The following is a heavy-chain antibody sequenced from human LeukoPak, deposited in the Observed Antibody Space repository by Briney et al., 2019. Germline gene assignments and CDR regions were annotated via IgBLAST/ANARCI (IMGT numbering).Heavy chain of an antibody. CDR3: ARGGKNTIFGVVIIFFDY. CDR1: RFTFSNYA. J-gene: IGHJ4*02. V-gene: IGHV3-30-3*01. Sequence: GGSLRLSCAASRFTFSNYAMHWVRQAPGKGLEWVAVISYDGSNKYYADSVEGRFTISRDNSKNTLYLQMNSLRAEDTAVHYCARGGKNTIFGVVIIFFDYWGQGTLVTVSS. D-gene: IGHD3-3*01. CDR2: ISYDGSNK.